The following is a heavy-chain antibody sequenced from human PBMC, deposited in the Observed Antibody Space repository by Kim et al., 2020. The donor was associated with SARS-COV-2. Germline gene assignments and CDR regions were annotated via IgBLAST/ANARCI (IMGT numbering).Heavy chain of an antibody. J-gene: IGHJ4*02. Sequence: SETLSLTCTVSGGSISSGSYYWSWIRQPAGKGLEWIGRIYTSGSTNYNPSLKSRVTISVDTSKNQFSLKLSSVTAADTAVYYCARGPGITGTTTSVFDYWGQGTLVTVSS. D-gene: IGHD1-20*01. CDR2: IYTSGST. CDR1: GGSISSGSYY. V-gene: IGHV4-61*02. CDR3: ARGPGITGTTTSVFDY.